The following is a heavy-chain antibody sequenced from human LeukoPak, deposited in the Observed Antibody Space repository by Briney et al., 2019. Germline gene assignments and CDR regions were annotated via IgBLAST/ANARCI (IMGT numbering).Heavy chain of an antibody. CDR1: GFTFSSYA. D-gene: IGHD6-19*01. Sequence: GRSLRLSCAASGFTFSSYAMHWVRQAPGKGLERVAVISYDGGNKYYADSVKGRFTISRDNSKNTLYLQMNSLRAEDTAVYYCARAREQWQVLDYWGQGTWSPSPQ. CDR3: ARAREQWQVLDY. CDR2: ISYDGGNK. J-gene: IGHJ4*02. V-gene: IGHV3-30-3*01.